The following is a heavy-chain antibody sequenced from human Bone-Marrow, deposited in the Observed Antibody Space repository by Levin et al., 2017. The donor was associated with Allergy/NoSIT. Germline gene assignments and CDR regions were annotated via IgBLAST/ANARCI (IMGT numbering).Heavy chain of an antibody. CDR3: ARERGYCSSTNCYGGFWDY. J-gene: IGHJ4*02. D-gene: IGHD2-2*01. CDR2: IHYSGST. Sequence: SQTLSLTCAVYGRSISGYYWSWIRQPPGKGLEWIGEIHYSGSTIYNPSLRSRVTISADTSKNQFSLRLSSVTAADTAVYYCARERGYCSSTNCYGGFWDYWGQGTLVTVSS. V-gene: IGHV4-34*01. CDR1: GRSISGYY.